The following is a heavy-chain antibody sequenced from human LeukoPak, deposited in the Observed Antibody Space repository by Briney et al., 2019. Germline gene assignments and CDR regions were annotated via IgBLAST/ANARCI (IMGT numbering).Heavy chain of an antibody. CDR3: TTGWENLVAGMRGYYYYGMDV. D-gene: IGHD6-19*01. CDR1: GFTFSNAW. J-gene: IGHJ6*02. Sequence: GGSLRLSCAASGFTFSNAWMSWVRQAPGKGLEWVGRIKSKTDGGTTDYAAPVKGRFTISRDDSKNTLYLQMNSLKTEDTAVYYCTTGWENLVAGMRGYYYYGMDVWGQGTTVTVSS. V-gene: IGHV3-15*01. CDR2: IKSKTDGGTT.